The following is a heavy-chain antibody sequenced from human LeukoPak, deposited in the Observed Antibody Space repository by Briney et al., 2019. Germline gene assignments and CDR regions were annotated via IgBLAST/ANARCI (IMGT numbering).Heavy chain of an antibody. J-gene: IGHJ3*02. CDR1: GYTFSSYY. Sequence: ASVKVSCTASGYTFSSYYVQWVRQAPGQGLEWMGWISAYNGNTNYAQKLQGRVTMTTDTSTSTAYMELRSLRSDDTAVYYCARAGAAAGPGAFDIWGQGTMVTVSS. CDR3: ARAGAAAGPGAFDI. D-gene: IGHD6-13*01. V-gene: IGHV1-18*04. CDR2: ISAYNGNT.